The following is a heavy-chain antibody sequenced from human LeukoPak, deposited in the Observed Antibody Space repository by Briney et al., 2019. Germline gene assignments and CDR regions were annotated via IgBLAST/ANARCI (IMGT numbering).Heavy chain of an antibody. D-gene: IGHD5-24*01. CDR2: INHSGST. CDR3: ARGRDKPPVLYYFDY. CDR1: GGSFSGYY. V-gene: IGHV4-34*01. J-gene: IGHJ4*02. Sequence: ASETLSLTCAVYGGSFSGYYWSWIRQPPGKGLEWIGEINHSGSTNYNPSLKSRVTISVDTSKNQFSLKLSSVTAADTAVYYCARGRDKPPVLYYFDYWGQGTLVTVSS.